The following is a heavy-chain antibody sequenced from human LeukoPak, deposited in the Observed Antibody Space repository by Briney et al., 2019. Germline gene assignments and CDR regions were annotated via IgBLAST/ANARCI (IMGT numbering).Heavy chain of an antibody. CDR3: ARDGGSSWYFDY. Sequence: GGSLRLSCAASGFTFSGSAMHWVRQASGKGLEWVGRIRSKANSYATAYAASVKGRFTISRDDSKSTAYLQMNSLKTEDTAVYYCARDGGSSWYFDYWGQGTLVTVSS. D-gene: IGHD6-13*01. CDR1: GFTFSGSA. J-gene: IGHJ4*02. V-gene: IGHV3-73*01. CDR2: IRSKANSYAT.